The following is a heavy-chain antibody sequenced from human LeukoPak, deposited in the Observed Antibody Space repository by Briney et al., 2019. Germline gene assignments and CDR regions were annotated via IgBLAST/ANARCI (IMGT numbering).Heavy chain of an antibody. J-gene: IGHJ4*02. V-gene: IGHV3-23*01. CDR1: GFQFNAYS. D-gene: IGHD6-19*01. Sequence: PGGSLRLSCAASGFQFNAYSMSWVRQAPGKGLEWVSAISGSGGSTYYADSVKGRFTISRDNSKNTLYLQMNSLRAEDTAVYYCAKDKGIAVAGSDYWGQGTLVTVSS. CDR3: AKDKGIAVAGSDY. CDR2: ISGSGGST.